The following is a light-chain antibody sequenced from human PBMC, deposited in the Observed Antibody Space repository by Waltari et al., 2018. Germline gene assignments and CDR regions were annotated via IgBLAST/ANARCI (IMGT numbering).Light chain of an antibody. Sequence: SGRASQGVRRSVAGFQQKPEQPPRLLIYGTSTRATGIPARCSGSGSGTEFRLTISSLQAEDFATYYCQQYDHCPWTFGQGTRVEAK. CDR1: QGVRRS. V-gene: IGKV3D-15*01. CDR3: QQYDHCPWT. CDR2: GTS. J-gene: IGKJ1*01.